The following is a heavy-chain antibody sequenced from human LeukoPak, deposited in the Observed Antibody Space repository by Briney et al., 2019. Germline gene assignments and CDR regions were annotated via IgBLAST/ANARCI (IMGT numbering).Heavy chain of an antibody. CDR1: GGSFNGYY. V-gene: IGHV4-34*01. CDR3: ARGYGGNLTYYFDY. CDR2: INHSGST. J-gene: IGHJ4*02. D-gene: IGHD4-23*01. Sequence: SETLSLTCAVYGGSFNGYYWSWIRQPPGKGLEWIGEINHSGSTNYNPSLKSRVTISVDTSKNQFSPKLSSVTAADTAVYYCARGYGGNLTYYFDYWGQGTLVTVSS.